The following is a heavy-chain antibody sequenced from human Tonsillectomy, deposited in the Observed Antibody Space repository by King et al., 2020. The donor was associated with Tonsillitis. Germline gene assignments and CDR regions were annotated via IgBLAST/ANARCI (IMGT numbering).Heavy chain of an antibody. Sequence: VQLVESGGGLVQPGRSLRLSCAASGFTFDDYAMHWVWQAPGKGLYWVSCISWYSGSIGYADSVKGRFTISSDNAKNYLYLQMNSLRAEDTALYYCAKDYRRGSGWNDAFDIWGQGTMVTVSS. CDR2: ISWYSGSI. CDR1: GFTFDDYA. V-gene: IGHV3-9*01. CDR3: AKDYRRGSGWNDAFDI. D-gene: IGHD6-19*01. J-gene: IGHJ3*02.